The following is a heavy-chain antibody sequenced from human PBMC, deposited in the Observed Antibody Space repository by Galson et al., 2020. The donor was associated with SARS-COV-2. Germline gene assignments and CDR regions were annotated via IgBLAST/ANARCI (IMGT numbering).Heavy chain of an antibody. CDR2: IYTSGRT. J-gene: IGHJ5*01. Sequence: SETLSLTCSVSGGSISSGSYYWTWIRQPAGKGLDWIGRIYTSGRTNYNPSLKGRVTISEDTSKNQFSLKLSSVTAADTAVYYCARYDCRSTGCFGGWFDSWGQGTLVTVSS. D-gene: IGHD2-2*01. CDR1: GGSISSGSYY. V-gene: IGHV4-61*02. CDR3: ARYDCRSTGCFGGWFDS.